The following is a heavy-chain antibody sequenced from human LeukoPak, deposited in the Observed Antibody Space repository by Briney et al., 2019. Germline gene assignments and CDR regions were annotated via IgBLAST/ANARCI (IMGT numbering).Heavy chain of an antibody. CDR3: ARRDYDNLTGPLDY. D-gene: IGHD3-9*01. CDR2: IWYDGSNK. Sequence: GGSLRLSCAASGFTFSSYGMHWVRQAPGKGLEWVAVIWYDGSNKYYADSVKGRFTISRDNAKNSLYLQMNSLRAEDTAVYYCARRDYDNLTGPLDYWGQGTLVTVSS. J-gene: IGHJ4*02. V-gene: IGHV3-33*01. CDR1: GFTFSSYG.